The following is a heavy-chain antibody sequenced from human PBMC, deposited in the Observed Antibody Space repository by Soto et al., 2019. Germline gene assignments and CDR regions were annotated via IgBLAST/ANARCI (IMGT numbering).Heavy chain of an antibody. J-gene: IGHJ5*02. CDR3: GTHLNYYDSGRRSA. V-gene: IGHV3-15*01. Sequence: EVQLVESGGGLVKPGESLRLSCAASGFTFINAWLSWVRQAPGKRLEWVGRIRGRAHGGTTDYAAPVNGRFTVSRDDSQNMVFLQMNSLRTEDTALYYCGTHLNYYDSGRRSAWGQGTLVTVSS. CDR1: GFTFINAW. CDR2: IRGRAHGGTT. D-gene: IGHD3-10*01.